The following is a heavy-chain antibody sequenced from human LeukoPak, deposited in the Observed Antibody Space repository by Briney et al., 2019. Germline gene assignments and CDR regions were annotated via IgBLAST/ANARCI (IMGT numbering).Heavy chain of an antibody. D-gene: IGHD6-13*01. V-gene: IGHV4-39*07. CDR1: GGSISSSSYY. CDR3: ARRGAYGSSGSLRY. J-gene: IGHJ4*02. Sequence: PSETLSLTCTVSGGSISSSSYYWGWIRQPPGKGLEWIGSIYYSGSTYYNPSLKSRVTISVDTSKNQFSLKLSSVTAADTAVYYCARRGAYGSSGSLRYWGQGTLVTVSS. CDR2: IYYSGST.